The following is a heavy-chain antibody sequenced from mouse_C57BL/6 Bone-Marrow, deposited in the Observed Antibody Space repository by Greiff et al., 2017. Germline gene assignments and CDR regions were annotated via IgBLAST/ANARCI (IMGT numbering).Heavy chain of an antibody. V-gene: IGHV1-59*01. J-gene: IGHJ1*03. CDR2: IDPSDSYT. CDR3: ASGYWYFDV. D-gene: IGHD6-1*01. CDR1: GYTFTSYW. Sequence: VQLQQPGAELVRPGTSVKLSCKASGYTFTSYWMHWVKQRPGQGLEWIGVIDPSDSYTNYNQKFKGKATLTVDTSSSTAYMQLSSLTSEDSAVYCCASGYWYFDVWGTGTTVTVSS.